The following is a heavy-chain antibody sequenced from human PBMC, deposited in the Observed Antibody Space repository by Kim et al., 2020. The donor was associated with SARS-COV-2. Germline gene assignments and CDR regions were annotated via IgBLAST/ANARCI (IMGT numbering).Heavy chain of an antibody. CDR2: IYYSGST. D-gene: IGHD4-4*01. J-gene: IGHJ5*02. CDR3: ARSGATVTTRGKENWFDP. CDR1: GGSISSYY. V-gene: IGHV4-59*08. Sequence: SETLSLTCTVSGGSISSYYWSWIRQPPGKGLEWIGYIYYSGSTNYNPSLKSRVTISVDTSKNQFSLKLSSVTAADTAVYYCARSGATVTTRGKENWFDPWGQGTLVTVSS.